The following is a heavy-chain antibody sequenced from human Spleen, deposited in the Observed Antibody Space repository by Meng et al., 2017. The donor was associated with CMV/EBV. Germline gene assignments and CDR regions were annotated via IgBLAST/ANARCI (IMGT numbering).Heavy chain of an antibody. CDR2: MNPNTGNT. Sequence: ASVKVSCKASGYTFNSSDINWVRQATGQGLEWMGWMNPNTGNTGYAQKFQGRVTITTDESTSTAYMELSSLRSEDTAVYYCARDIGGSDDYWGQGTLVTVSS. D-gene: IGHD4-23*01. CDR3: ARDIGGSDDY. CDR1: GYTFNSSD. V-gene: IGHV1-8*01. J-gene: IGHJ4*02.